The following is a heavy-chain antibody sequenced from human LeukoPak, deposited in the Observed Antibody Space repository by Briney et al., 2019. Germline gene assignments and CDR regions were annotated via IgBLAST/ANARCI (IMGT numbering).Heavy chain of an antibody. J-gene: IGHJ5*02. V-gene: IGHV4-39*07. CDR3: ARGIKGVVVTEGPDFDP. CDR2: IYYSGST. D-gene: IGHD3-22*01. Sequence: SETLSLTCTVSGGSISSSSYYWAWIRQPPGKGLEWIGSIYYSGSTYYNPSLKRRVTISVDTSKNQFSLKLSSVTAADTAVYYCARGIKGVVVTEGPDFDPWGQGTLVTVSS. CDR1: GGSISSSSYY.